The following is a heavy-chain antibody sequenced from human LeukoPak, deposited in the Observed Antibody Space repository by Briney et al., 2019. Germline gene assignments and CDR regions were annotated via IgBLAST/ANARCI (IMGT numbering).Heavy chain of an antibody. CDR2: ITPIFGTA. J-gene: IGHJ4*02. V-gene: IGHV1-69*01. Sequence: SVKVSCKHPGGTSSKNASSSVPQAPGQGLEWMGGITPIFGTANYAQKFQGRVTITADESTSTAYMELSSLISEDTALYYCAAMGAINYVRAFDYWGQGTLVTVSS. CDR1: GGTSSKNA. D-gene: IGHD3-16*01. CDR3: AAMGAINYVRAFDY.